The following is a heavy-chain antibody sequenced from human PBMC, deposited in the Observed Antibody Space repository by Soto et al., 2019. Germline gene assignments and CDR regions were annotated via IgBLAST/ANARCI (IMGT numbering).Heavy chain of an antibody. D-gene: IGHD2-15*01. CDR1: GYTFTSDA. Sequence: QVQLVQSGAEVKKPGASVKVSCKASGYTFTSDAMQWVRQAPGQRLEWMGWINAGNGNTKYSQKFQGRVTITRDTSASTAYMELSSLRSEHTAVYYCARGPGGPDGPGDYWGQGTLVTVSS. J-gene: IGHJ4*02. CDR3: ARGPGGPDGPGDY. V-gene: IGHV1-3*01. CDR2: INAGNGNT.